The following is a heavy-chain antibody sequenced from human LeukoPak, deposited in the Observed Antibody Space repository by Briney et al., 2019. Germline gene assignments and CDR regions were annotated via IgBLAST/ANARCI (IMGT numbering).Heavy chain of an antibody. Sequence: GGSLRLSCAASGFTFSSYAMHWVRHAPGKGLEYVSAISSNGGSTYYANSVKGRFTISRDNSKNTLYLQMGSLRAEDMAVYYCARGVAGQQGLDYWGQGTLVTVSS. D-gene: IGHD6-19*01. J-gene: IGHJ4*02. CDR1: GFTFSSYA. V-gene: IGHV3-64*01. CDR3: ARGVAGQQGLDY. CDR2: ISSNGGST.